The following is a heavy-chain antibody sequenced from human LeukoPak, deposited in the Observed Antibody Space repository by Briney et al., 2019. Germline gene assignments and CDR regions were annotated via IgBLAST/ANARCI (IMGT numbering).Heavy chain of an antibody. V-gene: IGHV4-4*02. CDR1: GGSISSSNW. CDR3: ASHIAAAGASTFDI. J-gene: IGHJ3*02. CDR2: IYHSGST. D-gene: IGHD6-13*01. Sequence: SETLSLICAVSGGSISSSNWWSWVRQPPGKGLEWIGEIYHSGSTNYNPSLKSRVTISVDKSKNQFSLKLSSVTAADTAVYYCASHIAAAGASTFDIWGQGTMVTVSS.